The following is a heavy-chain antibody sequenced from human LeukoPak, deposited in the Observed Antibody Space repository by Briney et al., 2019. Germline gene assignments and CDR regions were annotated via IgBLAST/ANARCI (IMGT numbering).Heavy chain of an antibody. V-gene: IGHV3-15*07. CDR2: IKSKTDGGTT. CDR3: TTGDYVWGSYQIDY. Sequence: PGGSLRLSCAASGFTFSNACMSWVRQAPGKGLEWVGRIKSKTDGGTTDYAAPVKGRFTISRDDSKNTLYLQMNSLKTEDTAVYYCTTGDYVWGSYQIDYWGQGTLVTVSS. D-gene: IGHD3-16*02. J-gene: IGHJ4*02. CDR1: GFTFSNAC.